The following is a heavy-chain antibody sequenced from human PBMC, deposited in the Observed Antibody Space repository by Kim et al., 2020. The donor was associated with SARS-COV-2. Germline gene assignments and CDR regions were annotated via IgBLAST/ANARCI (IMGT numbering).Heavy chain of an antibody. CDR3: ARDSKRAAAGIRMYY. J-gene: IGHJ4*02. V-gene: IGHV1-18*01. Sequence: ASVKVSCKASGYTFTSYGISWVRQAPGQGLEWMGWISAYNGNTNYAQKLQGRVTMTTDTSTSTAYMELRSLRSDDTAVYYCARDSKRAAAGIRMYYWGQGTLVTVSS. CDR1: GYTFTSYG. D-gene: IGHD6-13*01. CDR2: ISAYNGNT.